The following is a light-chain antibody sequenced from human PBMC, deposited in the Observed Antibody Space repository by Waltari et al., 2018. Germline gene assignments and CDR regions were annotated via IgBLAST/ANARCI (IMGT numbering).Light chain of an antibody. CDR3: QQSYTTPYT. CDR1: QSISNY. Sequence: DIQMTQSPSSLSASVGDRVTITCRASQSISNYLNWYQQKPGKATKLLIFAASSLQSGVPSRFSGSGSGTDFTLTISSLQPEHFATYYCQQSYTTPYTFGQGTKLEI. J-gene: IGKJ2*01. V-gene: IGKV1-39*01. CDR2: AAS.